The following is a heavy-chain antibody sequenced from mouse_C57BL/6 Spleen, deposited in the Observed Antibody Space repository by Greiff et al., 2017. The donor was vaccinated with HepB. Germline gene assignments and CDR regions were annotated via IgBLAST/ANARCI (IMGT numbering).Heavy chain of an antibody. CDR3: TRDRGNYVRYFDV. CDR2: ISSGGDYI. J-gene: IGHJ1*03. D-gene: IGHD2-1*01. CDR1: GFTFSSYA. V-gene: IGHV5-9-1*02. Sequence: EVMLVESGEGLVKPGGSLKLSCAASGFTFSSYAMSWVRQTPEKRLEWVAYISSGGDYIYYADTVKGRFTISRDNARNTLYLQMSSLKSEDTAMYYCTRDRGNYVRYFDVWGTGTTVTVSS.